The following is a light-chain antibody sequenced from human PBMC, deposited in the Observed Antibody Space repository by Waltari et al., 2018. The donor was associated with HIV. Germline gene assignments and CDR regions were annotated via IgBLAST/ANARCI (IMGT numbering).Light chain of an antibody. CDR2: SNN. CDR1: RSNIGSTT. Sequence: QSVLTQPPSASGTPGQRVIISCSGNRSNIGSTTVKWYQQFSGAAPTPLIYSNNQRPSAVPDRFSGSKSGSAASLAISGLKSEDEADYHCATWDDALSGPVFGAGTKLTV. V-gene: IGLV1-44*01. CDR3: ATWDDALSGPV. J-gene: IGLJ3*02.